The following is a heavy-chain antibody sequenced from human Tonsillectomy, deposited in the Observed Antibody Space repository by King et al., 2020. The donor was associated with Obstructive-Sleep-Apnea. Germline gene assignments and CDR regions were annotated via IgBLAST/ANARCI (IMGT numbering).Heavy chain of an antibody. D-gene: IGHD1-26*01. Sequence: VQLVESGGGVVQPGRSLRLSCAASEFTFSSYAMHWVRQAPGKGLEWVAVISYDGSNKYYADSVKGRFTISRDNSKNTLYLQMNSLRAEDTAVYYCARDREWELLSTYYGMDVWGQGTTVTVSS. CDR2: ISYDGSNK. V-gene: IGHV3-30-3*01. CDR1: EFTFSSYA. CDR3: ARDREWELLSTYYGMDV. J-gene: IGHJ6*02.